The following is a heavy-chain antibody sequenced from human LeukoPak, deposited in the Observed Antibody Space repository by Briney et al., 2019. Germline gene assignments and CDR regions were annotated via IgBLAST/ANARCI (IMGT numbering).Heavy chain of an antibody. CDR1: GFTFSSYS. V-gene: IGHV3-49*04. CDR3: ARGYQSGHYYY. CDR2: IRSKGSGGTT. D-gene: IGHD3-22*01. Sequence: GGSLRLSCAASGFTFSSYSMNWVRQAPGKGLEWVGFIRSKGSGGTTEYAASVKGRFTILRDDSKSIAYLQINSLKTEDTAVYFCARGYQSGHYYYWGQGTLVAVSS. J-gene: IGHJ4*02.